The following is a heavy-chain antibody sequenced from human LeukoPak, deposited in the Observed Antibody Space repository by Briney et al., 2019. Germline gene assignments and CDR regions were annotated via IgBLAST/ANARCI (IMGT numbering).Heavy chain of an antibody. CDR1: GYSISSGYY. V-gene: IGHV4-38-2*02. CDR3: ARDNIVVVAATKAYYFDY. CDR2: IYHSGST. D-gene: IGHD2-15*01. Sequence: SETLSLTCTVSGYSISSGYYWGWIRQPPGKGLEWIGSIYHSGSTYYNPSLKSRVTISVDTSKNQFPLKLSSVTAADTAVYYCARDNIVVVAATKAYYFDYWGQGTLVTVSS. J-gene: IGHJ4*02.